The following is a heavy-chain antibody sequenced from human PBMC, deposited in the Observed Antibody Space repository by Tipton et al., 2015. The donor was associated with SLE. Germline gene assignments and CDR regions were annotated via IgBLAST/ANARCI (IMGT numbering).Heavy chain of an antibody. V-gene: IGHV4-34*01. J-gene: IGHJ3*02. CDR3: ARGKDGYKFYAFDI. CDR2: INHSGST. D-gene: IGHD5-24*01. Sequence: GLVKPSETLSLTCAVYGGSFSGYYWSWIRQPPGKGLEWIGEINHSGSTNYNPSLKSRDTISVDTSKNQFSLKLSSVTAADTAVYYCARGKDGYKFYAFDIWGQGTMVTVSS. CDR1: GGSFSGYY.